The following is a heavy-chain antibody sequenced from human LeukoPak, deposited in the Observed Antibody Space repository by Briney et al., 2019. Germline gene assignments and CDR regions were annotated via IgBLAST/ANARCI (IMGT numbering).Heavy chain of an antibody. J-gene: IGHJ5*02. CDR1: GYTFTSYD. CDR2: MNPTSGTT. Sequence: ASVKVSCKASGYTFTSYDINWVRQATGQGLEWMAWMNPTSGTTGYAQKFQGRVTLTRDTSIRTPYMELSSLRTEDTAVYYCARGTVTGTINPWGQGTLVTVSS. D-gene: IGHD1-7*01. V-gene: IGHV1-8*01. CDR3: ARGTVTGTINP.